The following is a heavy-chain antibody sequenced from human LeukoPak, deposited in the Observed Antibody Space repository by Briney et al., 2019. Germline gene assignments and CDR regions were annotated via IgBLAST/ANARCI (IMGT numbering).Heavy chain of an antibody. CDR2: INSDGSST. CDR3: ARVEDGYNYWAPFDY. D-gene: IGHD5-24*01. CDR1: GFTFSSYW. V-gene: IGHV3-74*01. Sequence: GGSLRLSCAASGFTFSSYWMHWVRQAPGKGLVWVSRINSDGSSTSYADSVKGRFTISRDNAKNTLYLQMNSLRADDTAVYYCARVEDGYNYWAPFDYWGQGTLVTVSS. J-gene: IGHJ4*02.